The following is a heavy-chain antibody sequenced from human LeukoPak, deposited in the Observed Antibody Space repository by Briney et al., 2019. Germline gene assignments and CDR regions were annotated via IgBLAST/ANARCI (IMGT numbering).Heavy chain of an antibody. CDR2: ISAYNGNT. J-gene: IGHJ5*02. D-gene: IGHD3-22*01. V-gene: IGHV1-18*01. Sequence: GASVKVSCKASGYTFSNYGITWVRQAPGQGRKWMGWISAYNGNTNYAQKVQGRVTVTTDTSTCTAYMELRSLRSDDTAIYYCARADEYDSSDLWGQGTLVTVSS. CDR3: ARADEYDSSDL. CDR1: GYTFSNYG.